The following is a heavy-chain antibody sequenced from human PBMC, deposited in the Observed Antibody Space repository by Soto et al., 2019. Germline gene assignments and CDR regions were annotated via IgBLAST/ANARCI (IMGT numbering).Heavy chain of an antibody. CDR1: GYGFTDYW. CDR3: ARLKLLGWFGDLSPPDY. D-gene: IGHD3-10*01. V-gene: IGHV5-51*01. CDR2: IHPGDSET. Sequence: PGESLKISCKGSGYGFTDYWIGWVRQMPGKGLEWMGIIHPGDSETRYSPSFQGQVTISADKSFSTASLQWSSLRASDTAMYYCARLKLLGWFGDLSPPDYWGQGTLVTVSS. J-gene: IGHJ4*02.